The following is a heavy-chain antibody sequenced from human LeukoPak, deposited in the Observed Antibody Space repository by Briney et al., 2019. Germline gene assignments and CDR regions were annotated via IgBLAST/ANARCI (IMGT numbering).Heavy chain of an antibody. D-gene: IGHD5-24*01. V-gene: IGHV3-20*04. Sequence: PGGSLRLSCAASGFTFGEDGMSWGRQAPGEGLEWVSSINWKGGNTAYADSVKGRFTISRDTAKDSLYLQLNSLRAEDTALYYCARDRGWLQYIDYWGQGTLVTVSS. CDR1: GFTFGEDG. J-gene: IGHJ4*02. CDR3: ARDRGWLQYIDY. CDR2: INWKGGNT.